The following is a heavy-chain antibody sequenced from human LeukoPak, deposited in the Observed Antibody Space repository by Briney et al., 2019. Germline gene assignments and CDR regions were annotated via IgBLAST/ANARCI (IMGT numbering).Heavy chain of an antibody. D-gene: IGHD2-15*01. Sequence: SGGSLRLSCAASGLSIGDNSMHWVRQAPGKGLEWVSLISWDESTTYYSDSVKGRFTVSRDSSKNSLHLQMNSLRTEDTALYYCARGPNRWWVVSRIWGMDVWGQGTPDSVSS. CDR3: ARGPNRWWVVSRIWGMDV. CDR1: GLSIGDNS. CDR2: ISWDESTT. V-gene: IGHV3-43*01. J-gene: IGHJ6*02.